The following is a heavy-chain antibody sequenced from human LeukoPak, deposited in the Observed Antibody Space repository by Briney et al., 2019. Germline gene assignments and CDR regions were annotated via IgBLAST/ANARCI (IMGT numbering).Heavy chain of an antibody. CDR2: INPNGGDT. CDR1: GYTFTSYA. D-gene: IGHD4/OR15-4a*01. CDR3: AGAYGMVHFDG. Sequence: GSVNLSCTASGYTFTSYAINWVRQATGQGLEWMGWINPNGGDTSYAQTFKGRSTITRNPSINTAYMELSSLRPEDTAVYYCAGAYGMVHFDGGGEATLLTVPS. J-gene: IGHJ4*02. V-gene: IGHV1-8*01.